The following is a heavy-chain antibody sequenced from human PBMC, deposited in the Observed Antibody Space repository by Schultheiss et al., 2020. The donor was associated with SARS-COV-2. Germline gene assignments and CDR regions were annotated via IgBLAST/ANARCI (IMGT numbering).Heavy chain of an antibody. V-gene: IGHV3-15*01. CDR3: TTAYSSSWFLDY. Sequence: GGSLRLSCAASGFTVSSNYMSWVRQAPGKGLEWVGRIKSKTDGGTTDYAAPVKGRFTISRDDSKNTLYLQMNSLKTEDTAVYYCTTAYSSSWFLDYWGQGTLVTVSS. J-gene: IGHJ4*02. CDR1: GFTVSSNY. CDR2: IKSKTDGGTT. D-gene: IGHD6-13*01.